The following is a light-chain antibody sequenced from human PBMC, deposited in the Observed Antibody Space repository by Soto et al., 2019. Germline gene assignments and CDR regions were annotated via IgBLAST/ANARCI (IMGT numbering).Light chain of an antibody. CDR1: QSVISN. CDR2: GTS. Sequence: EMVMTESPVPRSVSPGERATLSCRASQSVISNLAWYQQKPGQAPRLLIYGTSSRATGIPDRFSGSGSGTDFTLTIGRLEPEDFAVYYCQQYGNSPITFGQGTRLDIK. CDR3: QQYGNSPIT. V-gene: IGKV3-20*01. J-gene: IGKJ5*01.